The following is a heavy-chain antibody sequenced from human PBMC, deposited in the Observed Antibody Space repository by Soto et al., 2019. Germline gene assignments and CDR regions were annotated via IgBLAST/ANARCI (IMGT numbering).Heavy chain of an antibody. V-gene: IGHV3-30*18. D-gene: IGHD2-2*02. CDR3: AKTVVPSAIGYYYYGMYV. Sequence: PGGSLRLSCAASGLTFSSYGMHWVRQAPGRGLAWVAVVSYDGSNKYSADSVKGRFTISRDNSKNTQYLQMNSLRAEDTAVYYCAKTVVPSAIGYYYYGMYVWGQGTTGAVSS. CDR1: GLTFSSYG. CDR2: VSYDGSNK. J-gene: IGHJ6*02.